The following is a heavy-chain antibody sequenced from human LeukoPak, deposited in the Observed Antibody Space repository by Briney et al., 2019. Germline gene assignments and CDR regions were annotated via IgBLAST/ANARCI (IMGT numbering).Heavy chain of an antibody. Sequence: GGSLRLSCAAAGFTVSTSAMSWVRQAPGKGLEWVSGISGGGGTYYADSVKGRFSISRDISKNTLYLQMNSLRAEDAAIYYCAKDGKTRNWNYFQAKPVYWGQGTLVTVSS. J-gene: IGHJ4*02. CDR1: GFTVSTSA. CDR3: AKDGKTRNWNYFQAKPVY. D-gene: IGHD1-7*01. CDR2: ISGGGGT. V-gene: IGHV3-23*01.